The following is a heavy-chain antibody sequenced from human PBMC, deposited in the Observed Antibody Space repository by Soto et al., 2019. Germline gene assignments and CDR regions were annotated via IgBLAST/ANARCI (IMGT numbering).Heavy chain of an antibody. CDR1: GGTFSSYA. J-gene: IGHJ4*02. D-gene: IGHD1-20*01. CDR3: AKSITGPRTKYYFDY. CDR2: IIPIFGTA. Sequence: SVKVSCKASGGTFSSYAISWVRRAPGQGLEWMGGIIPIFGTANYAQKFQGRVTITADESTSTAYMELSSLRSEDTAVYYCAKSITGPRTKYYFDYWGQGTLVTVSS. V-gene: IGHV1-69*13.